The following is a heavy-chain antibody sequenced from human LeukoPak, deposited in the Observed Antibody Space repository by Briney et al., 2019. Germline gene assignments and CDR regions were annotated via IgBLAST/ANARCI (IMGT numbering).Heavy chain of an antibody. J-gene: IGHJ4*02. V-gene: IGHV4-34*01. CDR2: INHSGST. Sequence: PGGSLRLSCAASGFTFSSYAMSWVRQPPGKGLEWIGEINHSGSTNYNPSLKSRVTISVDTSKNQFSLKLSSVTAADTAVYYCARGSRQQLGSRSRYFDYWGQGTLVTVSS. CDR3: ARGSRQQLGSRSRYFDY. D-gene: IGHD6-13*01. CDR1: GFTFSSYA.